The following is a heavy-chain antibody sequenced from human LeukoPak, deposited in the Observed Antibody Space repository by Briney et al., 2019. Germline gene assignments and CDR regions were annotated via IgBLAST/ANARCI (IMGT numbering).Heavy chain of an antibody. Sequence: SETLSLTCTVPGASITSYYWRWFRQPPGKALEWIGYIYYSGNTKYNPSLKSRATISEDTSKKQFSLNLNSVTAADTAVYYCASVSRYNYWDNDLWGRGTLVTVSS. CDR1: GASITSYY. V-gene: IGHV4-59*01. J-gene: IGHJ2*01. CDR2: IYYSGNT. CDR3: ASVSRYNYWDNDL. D-gene: IGHD5-24*01.